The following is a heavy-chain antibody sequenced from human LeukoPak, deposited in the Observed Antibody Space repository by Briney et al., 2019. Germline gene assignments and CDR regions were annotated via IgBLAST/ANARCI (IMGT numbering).Heavy chain of an antibody. J-gene: IGHJ4*02. V-gene: IGHV1-24*01. CDR1: GYTLTELS. CDR2: FDPEDGET. CDR3: ATVLPTELAFDY. D-gene: IGHD6-13*01. Sequence: ASVKVSCKVSGYTLTELSMHWVRRAPGKGLEWMGGFDPEDGETIYAQKFQGRVTMTEDTSTDTAYMELSSLRSEDTAVYYCATVLPTELAFDYWGQGTLVTVSS.